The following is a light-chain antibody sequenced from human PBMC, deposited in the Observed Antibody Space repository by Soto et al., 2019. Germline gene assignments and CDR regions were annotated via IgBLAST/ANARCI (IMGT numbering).Light chain of an antibody. J-gene: IGKJ5*01. CDR1: QRVSSNY. V-gene: IGKV3-20*01. Sequence: EIVLTKSPGPLSLSPGEIASLSCRASQRVSSNYLAWFQQKPGQAPRLLISGASSRATGLPDRFSGSGSGTDFALTISRLAPEDFAVYDFHQYGSSPHTFGQGTRLEIK. CDR3: HQYGSSPHT. CDR2: GAS.